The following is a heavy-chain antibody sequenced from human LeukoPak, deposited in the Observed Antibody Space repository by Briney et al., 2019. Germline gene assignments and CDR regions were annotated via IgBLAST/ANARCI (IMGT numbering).Heavy chain of an antibody. J-gene: IGHJ5*02. CDR1: GGSFSGYY. CDR3: ARRSYGVPFDP. CDR2: INRSGST. V-gene: IGHV4-34*01. D-gene: IGHD3-10*01. Sequence: SETLSLTCAVYGGSFSGYYWSWIRQPPGKGLEWIGEINRSGSTNYNPSLKSRVTISVDTSKNQFSLELTSVTAADTAVYYCARRSYGVPFDPWGQGILVTVSS.